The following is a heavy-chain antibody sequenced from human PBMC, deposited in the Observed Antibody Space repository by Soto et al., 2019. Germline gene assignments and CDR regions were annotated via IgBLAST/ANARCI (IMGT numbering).Heavy chain of an antibody. D-gene: IGHD1-26*01. CDR3: ARGVGELPTHYFDY. J-gene: IGHJ4*02. CDR2: IIPIFGTA. CDR1: GGTFSSYA. Sequence: ASVKVSCKASGGTFSSYAISWVRQAPGQGLEWMGGIIPIFGTANYAQKFQGRVTITADKSTSTAYMELSSLRSEDTAVYYCARGVGELPTHYFDYWGQGTLVTVSS. V-gene: IGHV1-69*06.